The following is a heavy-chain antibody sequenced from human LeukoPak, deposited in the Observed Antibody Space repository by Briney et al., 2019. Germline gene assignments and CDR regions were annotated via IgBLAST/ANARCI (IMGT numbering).Heavy chain of an antibody. V-gene: IGHV1-69*13. D-gene: IGHD4-17*01. Sequence: SVKVSCKASGGTFRNYAISWVRQAPGQGLEWMGGIIPFFGTANYAQKFQGRVTITADESTNTAYMELSSLRSEDTAVYYCAKEIWPTVTIPGRTYFDYWGQGTLVTVSS. CDR3: AKEIWPTVTIPGRTYFDY. CDR2: IIPFFGTA. J-gene: IGHJ4*02. CDR1: GGTFRNYA.